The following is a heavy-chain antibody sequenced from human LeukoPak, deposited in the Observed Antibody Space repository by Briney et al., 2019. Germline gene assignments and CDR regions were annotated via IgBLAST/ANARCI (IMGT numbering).Heavy chain of an antibody. CDR3: AKSPKGSGSYWFDP. Sequence: PGGSLRLSCAASGFTFSSYGMHWVRQAPGKGLEWVAFIRYDGSNKYYADSVKGRFTVSRDNSKNTLYLQMKSLRAEDTAVYYCAKSPKGSGSYWFDPWGQGTLVTVSS. CDR2: IRYDGSNK. J-gene: IGHJ5*02. CDR1: GFTFSSYG. V-gene: IGHV3-30*02. D-gene: IGHD3-10*01.